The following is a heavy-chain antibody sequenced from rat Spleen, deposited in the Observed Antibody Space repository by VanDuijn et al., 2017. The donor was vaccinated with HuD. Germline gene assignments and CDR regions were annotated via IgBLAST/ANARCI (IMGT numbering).Heavy chain of an antibody. CDR3: TKTHTMGSRFAY. J-gene: IGHJ3*01. Sequence: EVQLVESGGDLVQPGRSLKLSCAASGFAFSDYYMAWVRQAPTKGLEWVATISYDGSSTYYRDSVKGRFTVSRDNAKSTLYLQMDSLRSEDTATYYCTKTHTMGSRFAYWGQGTLVTVSS. V-gene: IGHV5-29*01. CDR2: ISYDGSST. D-gene: IGHD1-9*01. CDR1: GFAFSDYY.